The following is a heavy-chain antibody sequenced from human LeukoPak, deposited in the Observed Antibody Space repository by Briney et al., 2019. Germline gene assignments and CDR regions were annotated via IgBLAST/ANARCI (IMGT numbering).Heavy chain of an antibody. J-gene: IGHJ4*02. CDR1: GFTFSSYS. V-gene: IGHV3-48*02. CDR2: ISSSSSTI. CDR3: ARGALDFDY. Sequence: GGSLRLSCAASGFTFSSYSMNWVRQAPGKGLEWVSYISSSSSTIYYADSVKGRFTTSRDNAKNSLYLHMNSLKDEDTAVYYCARGALDFDYWGQGTLVTVSS.